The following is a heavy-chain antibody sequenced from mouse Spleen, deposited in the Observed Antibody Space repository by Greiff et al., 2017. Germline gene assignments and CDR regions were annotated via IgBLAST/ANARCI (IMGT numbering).Heavy chain of an antibody. CDR2: IYPGSGST. CDR1: GYTFTSYW. V-gene: IGHV1-55*01. D-gene: IGHD3-2*01. J-gene: IGHJ3*01. CDR3: AKRARAPFAY. Sequence: VQLKESGAELVKPGASVKMSCKASGYTFTSYWITWVKQRPGQGLEWIGDIYPGSGSTNYNEKFKSKATLTVDTSSSTAYMQLSSLTSEDSAVYYCAKRARAPFAYWGPGTLVTVSA.